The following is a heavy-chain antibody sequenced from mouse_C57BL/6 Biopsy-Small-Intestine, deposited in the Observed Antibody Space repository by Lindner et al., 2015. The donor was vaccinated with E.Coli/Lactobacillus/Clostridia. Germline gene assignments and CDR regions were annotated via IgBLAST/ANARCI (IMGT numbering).Heavy chain of an antibody. Sequence: LQESGPELVKPGASVKMSCKASGYTFTDYNMHWVKQSHGKSLEWIGYINPNNGGTGYNQRFKGKAALTVNKSSSTAYMDLRSLTSEDSAVYYCARPYYYGSSYLYWYFDVWGAGTTVTVSS. CDR3: ARPYYYGSSYLYWYFDV. D-gene: IGHD1-1*01. V-gene: IGHV1-22*01. CDR1: GYTFTDYN. J-gene: IGHJ1*01. CDR2: INPNNGGT.